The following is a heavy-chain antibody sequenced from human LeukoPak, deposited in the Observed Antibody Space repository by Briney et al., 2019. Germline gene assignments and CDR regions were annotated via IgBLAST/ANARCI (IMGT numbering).Heavy chain of an antibody. CDR3: TRHVEYSSSRLDWFDP. J-gene: IGHJ5*02. CDR2: IRSKANSYAT. CDR1: GFTFSDSA. V-gene: IGHV3-73*01. Sequence: GGSLRLFCAASGFTFSDSAMHWVRQASGKGLEWVGRIRSKANSYATAYAASVKGRFTISRDDSKNTAYLQMNSLKTEDTAVYYCTRHVEYSSSRLDWFDPWGQGTLVTVSS. D-gene: IGHD6-6*01.